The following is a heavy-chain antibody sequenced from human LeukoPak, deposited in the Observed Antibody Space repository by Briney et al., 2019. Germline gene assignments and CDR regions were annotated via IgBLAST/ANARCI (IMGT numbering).Heavy chain of an antibody. Sequence: GASVKVSCKASGYTFTGYYMHWVRQAPGQGLEWMGWINPNSGGTNYAQKFQGWVTMTRDTSISTAYMELSRLRSDDTAVYYCARDLGADNWNEGWAFDYWGQGTLVTVSS. CDR1: GYTFTGYY. J-gene: IGHJ4*02. V-gene: IGHV1-2*04. CDR3: ARDLGADNWNEGWAFDY. D-gene: IGHD1-20*01. CDR2: INPNSGGT.